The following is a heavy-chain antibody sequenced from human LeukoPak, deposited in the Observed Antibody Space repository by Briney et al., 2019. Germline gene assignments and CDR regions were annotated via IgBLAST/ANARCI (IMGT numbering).Heavy chain of an antibody. V-gene: IGHV3-66*02. Sequence: GGSLRLSCEDSGFTVSSNYMSWVRQAPGKGLEWVSVIYSVGTTYYADSVKGRSTISRDTSKNTVFLQMNSLRAEDTAVYYCARLESTEGTLYWGQGTLVTVSS. CDR1: GFTVSSNY. J-gene: IGHJ4*02. CDR3: ARLESTEGTLY. D-gene: IGHD5/OR15-5a*01. CDR2: IYSVGTT.